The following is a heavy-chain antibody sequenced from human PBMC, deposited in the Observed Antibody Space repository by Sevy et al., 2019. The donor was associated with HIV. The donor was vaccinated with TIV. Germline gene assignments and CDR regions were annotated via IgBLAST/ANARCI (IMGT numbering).Heavy chain of an antibody. Sequence: ASVKVSCKTSGFTFTSYGISWVRQAPGQGLEWMGWISGHNGNTDYAQSFQGRVIMTTDTSTSTAYMELRSLRSDDTAVYYCARMGGHCISSNCYYYYGMGVWGQGTTVTVSS. D-gene: IGHD2-2*01. CDR3: ARMGGHCISSNCYYYYGMGV. CDR1: GFTFTSYG. CDR2: ISGHNGNT. V-gene: IGHV1-18*01. J-gene: IGHJ6*02.